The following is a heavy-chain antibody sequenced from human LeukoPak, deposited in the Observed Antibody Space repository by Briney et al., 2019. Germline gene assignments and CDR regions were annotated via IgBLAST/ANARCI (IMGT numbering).Heavy chain of an antibody. Sequence: PGGSLRLSCAASGFTFSSYSMTWVRQAPGKGLEWVSSISSSSSYIYYADSVKGRFTISRDNAKNSLYLQMNSLRAEDTAVYYCARAEYSYAYYFDYWGQGTLVTVSS. V-gene: IGHV3-21*01. CDR1: GFTFSSYS. D-gene: IGHD5-18*01. CDR3: ARAEYSYAYYFDY. J-gene: IGHJ4*02. CDR2: ISSSSSYI.